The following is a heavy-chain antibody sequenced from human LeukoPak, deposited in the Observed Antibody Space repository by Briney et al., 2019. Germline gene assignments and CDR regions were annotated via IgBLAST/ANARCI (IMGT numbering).Heavy chain of an antibody. V-gene: IGHV3-23*01. CDR3: ARCTIGDGSGWCTWFAP. Sequence: GGSLRLSCAASGFTFTSHTMNWVRQAPGKGLQWVSSIRGGGAPVYADSVKGRFTISRDDFKSTVFLQMDSLRPEDTAVYYCARCTIGDGSGWCTWFAPWGQGTLVTVSS. CDR1: GFTFTSHT. J-gene: IGHJ5*02. D-gene: IGHD6-19*01. CDR2: IRGGGAP.